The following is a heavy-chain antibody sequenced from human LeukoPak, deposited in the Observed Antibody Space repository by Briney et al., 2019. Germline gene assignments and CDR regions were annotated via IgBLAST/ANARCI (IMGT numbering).Heavy chain of an antibody. D-gene: IGHD6-6*01. CDR1: GFTFTKYW. Sequence: GGSLRLSCAASGFTFTKYWMTWVRQAPGKGLEWVANIKQDGSEKYYVDSVKGRFTISRDNAKNSLYLQMNSLRAEDTAVYYCAREKSIGTDYYYYGMDVWGQGTTVTVSS. CDR2: IKQDGSEK. CDR3: AREKSIGTDYYYYGMDV. J-gene: IGHJ6*02. V-gene: IGHV3-7*01.